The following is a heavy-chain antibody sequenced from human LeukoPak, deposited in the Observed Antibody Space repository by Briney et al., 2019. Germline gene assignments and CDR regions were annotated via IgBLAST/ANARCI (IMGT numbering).Heavy chain of an antibody. CDR1: GFAFNNYA. V-gene: IGHV3-23*01. D-gene: IGHD3-16*01. Sequence: QTGGSLRLSCAASGFAFNNYALNWVRQAPGKGLEWVSSISAITGDTYYADSVKGRFTISRDHSKNTVYLQMNSLRAEDTAVYYCAKDPQGDWGQGTLVTVSS. CDR2: ISAITGDT. CDR3: AKDPQGD. J-gene: IGHJ4*02.